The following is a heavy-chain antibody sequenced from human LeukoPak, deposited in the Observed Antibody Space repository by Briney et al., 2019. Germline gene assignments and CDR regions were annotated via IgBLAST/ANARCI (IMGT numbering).Heavy chain of an antibody. CDR3: ARPYRSGRAYYYYYMDV. V-gene: IGHV1-69*13. CDR2: IIPIFGTA. CDR1: GGTFSSYA. J-gene: IGHJ6*03. D-gene: IGHD6-19*01. Sequence: ASVKVSCKASGGTFSSYAISWVRQAPGQGLEWMGGIIPIFGTANYAQKFQGRVTITADESTRTAYMELSSLRSEDTAVYYCARPYRSGRAYYYYYMDVWGKGTTVTVSS.